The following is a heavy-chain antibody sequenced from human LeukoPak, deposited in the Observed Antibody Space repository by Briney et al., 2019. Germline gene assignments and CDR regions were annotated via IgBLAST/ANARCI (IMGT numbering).Heavy chain of an antibody. CDR2: INHSGST. CDR3: ARVQKVGSYSRPRYYFDY. CDR1: GGSFSGYY. Sequence: SETLSLTCAVYGGSFSGYYWSWIRQPPGKGLEWIGEINHSGSTNYNPSLKSRVTISVDTSKNQFSLKLSSVTAADTAVYYCARVQKVGSYSRPRYYFDYWGQGTLVTVSS. J-gene: IGHJ4*02. D-gene: IGHD1-26*01. V-gene: IGHV4-34*01.